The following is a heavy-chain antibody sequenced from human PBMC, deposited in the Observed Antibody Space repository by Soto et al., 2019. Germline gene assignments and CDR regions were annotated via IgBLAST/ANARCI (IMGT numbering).Heavy chain of an antibody. Sequence: GASVKVSCKASGGTFSSYTISWVRQAPGQGLEWMGRIIPILGIANYAQKFQGRVTITADKSTSTAYMELSSLRSEDTAVYYCARLGSHYYGSGSYSDYWGQGTLVTVSS. V-gene: IGHV1-69*02. D-gene: IGHD3-10*01. CDR1: GGTFSSYT. J-gene: IGHJ4*02. CDR2: IIPILGIA. CDR3: ARLGSHYYGSGSYSDY.